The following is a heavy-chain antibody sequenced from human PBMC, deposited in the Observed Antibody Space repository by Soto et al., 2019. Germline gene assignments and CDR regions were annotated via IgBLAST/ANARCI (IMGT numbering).Heavy chain of an antibody. V-gene: IGHV3-15*07. J-gene: IGHJ5*02. CDR1: GFTFTNAW. CDR3: VKGSDWS. CDR2: VKSKTDGGTT. Sequence: GGSLRLSCAASGFTFTNAWMNWVRQAPGKGLEWVGRVKSKTDGGTTDYAASVKGRFTISRDDSKNILYLQMNGLKTDDTAIYYCVKGSDWSWGQGTLVTVSS. D-gene: IGHD6-19*01.